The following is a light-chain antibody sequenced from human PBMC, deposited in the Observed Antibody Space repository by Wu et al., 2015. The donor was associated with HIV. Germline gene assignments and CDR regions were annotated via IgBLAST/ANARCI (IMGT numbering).Light chain of an antibody. CDR3: QQYQSQLWT. CDR2: KAS. CDR1: QTINSW. V-gene: IGKV1-5*03. J-gene: IGKJ1*01. Sequence: DIQMTQSPSTLSASVGDRVTITCRASQTINSWLAWYQQKPGKAPKLLIYKASFLESGVPSRFSGSGSGTEFTLTISSLQPDDFATYYCQQYQSQLWTFGQGTNVEIK.